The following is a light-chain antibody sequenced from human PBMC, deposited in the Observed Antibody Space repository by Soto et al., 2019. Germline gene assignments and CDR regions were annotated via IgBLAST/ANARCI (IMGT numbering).Light chain of an antibody. CDR3: AAWDETLRVLV. V-gene: IGLV1-44*01. Sequence: QSVLTQPPSASATPGQRVTISCSGTNSNIGRSSVHWYQQLPGAAPKLLVFSNDQRPSGVPDRVSGSKSGTSASLAISGLQSEDEADYHCAAWDETLRVLVFGGGTKVTVL. J-gene: IGLJ2*01. CDR2: SND. CDR1: NSNIGRSS.